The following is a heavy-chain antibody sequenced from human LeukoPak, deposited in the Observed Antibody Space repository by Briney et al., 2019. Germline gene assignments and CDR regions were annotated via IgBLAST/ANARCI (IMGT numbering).Heavy chain of an antibody. V-gene: IGHV4-39*07. CDR2: IYYSGST. Sequence: PSETLSLTCTVSGGSISSSSYYWGWIRQPPGKGLEWIGSIYYSGSTYYNPSLKSRVTISVDTSKNQFSLKLSSVTAADTAVYYCARVLGSGYGSLYYWGQGTLVTVSS. D-gene: IGHD5-12*01. J-gene: IGHJ4*02. CDR3: ARVLGSGYGSLYY. CDR1: GGSISSSSYY.